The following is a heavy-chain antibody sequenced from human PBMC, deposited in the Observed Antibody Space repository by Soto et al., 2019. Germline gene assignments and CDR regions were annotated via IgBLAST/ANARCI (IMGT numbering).Heavy chain of an antibody. CDR3: ARGGIGNYYYYGMDV. V-gene: IGHV5-10-1*01. CDR1: GGSLTSYW. D-gene: IGHD6-13*01. J-gene: IGHJ6*02. CDR2: IDPSDSYT. Sequence: GESLKLSCTVSGGSLTSYWMSWVRQMPGKGLEWMGRIDPSDSYTNYSPSFQGHVTISADKSISTAYLQWSSLKASDTAMYYCARGGIGNYYYYGMDVWGQGTKVTVSS.